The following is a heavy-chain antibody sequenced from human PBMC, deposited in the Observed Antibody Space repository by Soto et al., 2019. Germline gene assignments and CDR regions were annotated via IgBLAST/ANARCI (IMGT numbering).Heavy chain of an antibody. D-gene: IGHD3-10*01. J-gene: IGHJ4*02. CDR1: VFTFSSYS. V-gene: IGHV3-21*01. CDR3: ARDQGYNYYGSTRYDDYFDY. CDR2: ISSSISYI. Sequence: GRSLRLSCAASVFTFSSYSMNWVRHAPGKGLEWVSSISSSISYIYYADSVKGRFTISRDNAKNSLYLQMNSLRAEDTAVYYCARDQGYNYYGSTRYDDYFDYWGQGTLVTVSS.